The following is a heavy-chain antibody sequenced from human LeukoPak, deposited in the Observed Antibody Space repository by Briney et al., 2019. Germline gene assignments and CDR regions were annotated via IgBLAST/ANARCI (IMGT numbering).Heavy chain of an antibody. CDR2: IYPGDSDT. CDR1: GYIFTSYW. V-gene: IGHV5-51*01. J-gene: IGHJ4*02. CDR3: ARHDSSSWDIDY. Sequence: GESLQISCKGSGYIFTSYWIGWVRQLPGKGLEWMGIIYPGDSDTRYSPSFQGQVTISADKSISTAYLQWSSLKASDTAMYYCARHDSSSWDIDYWGQGTLVTVSS. D-gene: IGHD6-13*01.